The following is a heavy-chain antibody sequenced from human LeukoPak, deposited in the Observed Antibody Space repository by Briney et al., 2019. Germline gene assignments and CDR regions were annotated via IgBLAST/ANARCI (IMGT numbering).Heavy chain of an antibody. D-gene: IGHD3-22*01. Sequence: SQTLSLTCTVSGGSISSGGYYWSWIRQHPGKGLEWIGYIYYSGITYQNPSLKSRVTISVDTSKNQFSLKLNSVTAADTAVYYCASRHYYESSGYYSDAFDIWGQGTMVTVSS. CDR1: GGSISSGGYY. J-gene: IGHJ3*02. CDR3: ASRHYYESSGYYSDAFDI. CDR2: IYYSGIT. V-gene: IGHV4-31*03.